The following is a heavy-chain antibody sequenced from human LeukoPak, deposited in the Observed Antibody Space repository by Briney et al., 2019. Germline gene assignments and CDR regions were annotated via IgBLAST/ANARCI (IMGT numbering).Heavy chain of an antibody. J-gene: IGHJ4*02. Sequence: ASVKVSCTASGYTFTSYGISWVRQAPGQGLEWMGWISAYNGNTNYAQKLQGRVTVTTDTSTSTAYMELRSLRSDDTAVYYCATSEMATPPDYWGQGTLVTVSS. D-gene: IGHD5-24*01. CDR3: ATSEMATPPDY. CDR2: ISAYNGNT. V-gene: IGHV1-18*01. CDR1: GYTFTSYG.